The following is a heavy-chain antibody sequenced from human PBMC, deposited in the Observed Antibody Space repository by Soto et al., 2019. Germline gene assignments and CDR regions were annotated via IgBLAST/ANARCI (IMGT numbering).Heavy chain of an antibody. J-gene: IGHJ6*02. Sequence: SVKVSCKASGGTFSNYDITWVRQAPGQGLEWMGGIIPMFGTANYAQRFQDRVTLTADESTSTAYMELSSLRSEDTAVYYCARDGGYYYGSGTANHGMDVWGQGTTVTVSS. CDR3: ARDGGYYYGSGTANHGMDV. CDR2: IIPMFGTA. CDR1: GGTFSNYD. D-gene: IGHD3-10*01. V-gene: IGHV1-69*13.